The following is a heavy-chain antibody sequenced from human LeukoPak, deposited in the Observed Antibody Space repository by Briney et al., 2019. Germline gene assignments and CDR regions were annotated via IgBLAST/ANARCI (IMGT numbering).Heavy chain of an antibody. V-gene: IGHV4-59*01. CDR2: IYYSGST. CDR3: ARGLSSATEYYFDY. CDR1: GGSFSGYY. Sequence: SETLSLTCAVYGGSFSGYYWSWIRQPPGKGLEWIWYIYYSGSTNYNPSLKSRVTISVDTSKNQFSLKLSSVTAADTAVYYCARGLSSATEYYFDYWGQGTLVTVSS. D-gene: IGHD6-25*01. J-gene: IGHJ4*02.